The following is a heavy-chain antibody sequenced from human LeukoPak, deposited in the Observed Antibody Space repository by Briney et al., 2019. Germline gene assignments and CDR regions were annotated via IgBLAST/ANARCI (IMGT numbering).Heavy chain of an antibody. Sequence: SETLSLTCTVSGGSISSSSYYWGWIRQPPGTGLEWIGSIYYSGSTNYNPSLKSRVTISVATSKNQFSLKLNSVTAADTAIYFCARHTHTVLGVVIDVFDIWGQGTMVTVSS. J-gene: IGHJ3*02. D-gene: IGHD3-3*01. CDR2: IYYSGST. V-gene: IGHV4-39*07. CDR1: GGSISSSSYY. CDR3: ARHTHTVLGVVIDVFDI.